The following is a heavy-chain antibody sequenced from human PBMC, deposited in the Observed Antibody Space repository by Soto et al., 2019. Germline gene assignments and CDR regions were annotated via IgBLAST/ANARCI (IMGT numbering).Heavy chain of an antibody. D-gene: IGHD5-18*01. CDR3: AGVDTAMVPYYYYGMDV. CDR1: GFTFSSYA. CDR2: ISYDGSNK. V-gene: IGHV3-30-3*01. J-gene: IGHJ6*02. Sequence: GGSLRLSCAASGFTFSSYAMHWVRQAPGKGLEWVAVISYDGSNKYYADSVKGRFTISRDNSKNTLYLQMNSLRAEDTAVYYCAGVDTAMVPYYYYGMDVWGQGTTVTVSS.